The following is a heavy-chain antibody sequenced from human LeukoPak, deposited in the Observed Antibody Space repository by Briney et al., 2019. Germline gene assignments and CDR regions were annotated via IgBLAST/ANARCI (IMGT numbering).Heavy chain of an antibody. CDR2: ISWDSGSI. CDR3: AKDRVSSSWYFFDY. J-gene: IGHJ4*02. Sequence: GRSLRLPCAASGFTFDDYAMHWVRQAPGKGLEWVSGISWDSGSIGYADSVKGRFTISRDNAKNSLYLQMNSLRAEDTALYYCAKDRVSSSWYFFDYWGQGTLVTVSS. V-gene: IGHV3-9*01. CDR1: GFTFDDYA. D-gene: IGHD6-13*01.